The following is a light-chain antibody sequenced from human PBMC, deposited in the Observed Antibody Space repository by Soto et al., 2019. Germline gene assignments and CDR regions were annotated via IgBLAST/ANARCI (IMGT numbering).Light chain of an antibody. V-gene: IGLV2-8*01. CDR2: DVS. CDR3: ISYAGSNSVV. CDR1: SSDVGGNKF. J-gene: IGLJ2*01. Sequence: QSALTQPTSASGSPGQSVTISCTGTSSDVGGNKFVSWYQQHPGKAPKLIIYDVSERPSGVPDRFSGSKSGNTASLTVSGLQPEDEADYYCISYAGSNSVVFGGGTKLTVL.